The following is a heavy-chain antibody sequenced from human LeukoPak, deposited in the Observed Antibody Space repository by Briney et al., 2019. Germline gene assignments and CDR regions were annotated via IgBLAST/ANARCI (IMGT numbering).Heavy chain of an antibody. V-gene: IGHV3-7*01. CDR3: ARDHPNHTRYCSGGSCYYYYGMDV. D-gene: IGHD2-15*01. J-gene: IGHJ6*02. Sequence: GGSLRLSCAASGFTFSSYWMSWVRQAPRKGLEWVANIKQDGSEKYYVDSVKGRFTISRDNAKNSLYLQMNSLRAEDTAVYYCARDHPNHTRYCSGGSCYYYYGMDVWGQGTTVTVSS. CDR1: GFTFSSYW. CDR2: IKQDGSEK.